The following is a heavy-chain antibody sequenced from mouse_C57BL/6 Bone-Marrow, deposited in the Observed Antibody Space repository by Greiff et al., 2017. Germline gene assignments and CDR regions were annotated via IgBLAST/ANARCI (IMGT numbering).Heavy chain of an antibody. CDR1: GYAFSSPW. Sequence: VKLMESGPELVKPGASVKISCKASGYAFSSPWMNWVKQRPGKGLEWIGRIYPGDGDTNYNGKFKGKATLTADKSSSTAYMQLSSLTSEDSAVYFCARRGMVTTDGYYAMDYWGQGTSVTVSS. CDR2: IYPGDGDT. J-gene: IGHJ4*01. D-gene: IGHD2-2*01. CDR3: ARRGMVTTDGYYAMDY. V-gene: IGHV1-82*01.